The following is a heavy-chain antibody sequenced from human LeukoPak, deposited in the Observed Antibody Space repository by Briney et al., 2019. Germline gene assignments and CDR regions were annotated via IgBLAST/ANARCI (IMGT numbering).Heavy chain of an antibody. V-gene: IGHV1-3*04. Sequence: ASVNVSCKASGYTFTSYAMHWVRQAPGQRLECMGWINTGNGNTKYSQKFQGRVTITRDTSASTAYMDLSSLRSEDTAVYYCARNTETAIPLPYYFDYWGQGTLVTVSS. CDR2: INTGNGNT. CDR3: ARNTETAIPLPYYFDY. CDR1: GYTFTSYA. D-gene: IGHD2-21*02. J-gene: IGHJ4*02.